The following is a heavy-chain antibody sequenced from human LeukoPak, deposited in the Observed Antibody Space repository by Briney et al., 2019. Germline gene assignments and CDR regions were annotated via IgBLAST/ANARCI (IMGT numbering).Heavy chain of an antibody. CDR3: AGWSSGSSAYDI. Sequence: SETLSLTCTVSGGSISSSSYYWSWIRQPPGKGLERLGSIFHSGSTYYSPSFKSRVTISAGTSKNQFSLRLPSVTAADTAVYYCAGWSSGSSAYDIWGHGTMVTVSS. V-gene: IGHV4-39*01. CDR1: GGSISSSSYY. J-gene: IGHJ3*02. CDR2: IFHSGST. D-gene: IGHD1-14*01.